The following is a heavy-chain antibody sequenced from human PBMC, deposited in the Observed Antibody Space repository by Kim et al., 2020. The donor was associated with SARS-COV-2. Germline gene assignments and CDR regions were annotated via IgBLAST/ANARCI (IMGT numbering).Heavy chain of an antibody. J-gene: IGHJ2*01. D-gene: IGHD2-2*01. V-gene: IGHV1-18*01. CDR1: GYTFTSYG. CDR3: ARAIQDQLYMSTWYFDL. CDR2: ISAYNGNT. Sequence: ASVKVSCKASGYTFTSYGISWVRQAPGQGLEWMGWISAYNGNTNYAQKLQGRVTMTTDTSTSTAYMELRSLRSDDTAVYYCARAIQDQLYMSTWYFDLWGRGTLVTVSS.